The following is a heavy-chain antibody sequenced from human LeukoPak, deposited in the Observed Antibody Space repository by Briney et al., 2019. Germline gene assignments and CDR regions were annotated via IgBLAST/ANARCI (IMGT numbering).Heavy chain of an antibody. D-gene: IGHD5-18*01. CDR1: GFTFSNFA. Sequence: PGGSLRLSCAASGFTFSNFAMHWVRQALGKGLVWVSRINSDGSSTSYADSVKGRFTISRDNAKNTLYLQMNSLRAEDTAVYYCASENRYSYALDAFDIWGQGTMVTVSS. V-gene: IGHV3-74*01. CDR3: ASENRYSYALDAFDI. J-gene: IGHJ3*02. CDR2: INSDGSST.